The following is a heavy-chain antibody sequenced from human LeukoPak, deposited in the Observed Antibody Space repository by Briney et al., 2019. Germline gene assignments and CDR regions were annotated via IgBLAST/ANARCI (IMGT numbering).Heavy chain of an antibody. Sequence: SETLSLTCTVSGGSISGYYWTGLGKSAARGREGIGHIYSTGSNNYNPSLRSRVTLSLDTTKNQYSPVLPYVTAADTAVYYCAGHVGVWGYTTVTMRGLFDIWGQGTMVSVPS. CDR2: IYSTGSN. D-gene: IGHD4-11*01. CDR1: GGSISGYY. V-gene: IGHV4-4*07. J-gene: IGHJ3*02. CDR3: AGHVGVWGYTTVTMRGLFDI.